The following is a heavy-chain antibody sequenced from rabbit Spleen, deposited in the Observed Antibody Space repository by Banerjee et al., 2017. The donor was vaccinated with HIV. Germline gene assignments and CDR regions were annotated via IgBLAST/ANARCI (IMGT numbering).Heavy chain of an antibody. D-gene: IGHD1-1*01. CDR2: IDAGSSGST. Sequence: QSLEESGGDLVKPGASLTLTCTASGFSFSSSYWICWVRQAPGKGLEWIACIDAGSSGSTYYASWAKGRFTISKTSSTTVTLQMTSLTAADTATYFCARDGSSSFSSYGMDLWDPGTLVTVS. J-gene: IGHJ6*01. CDR1: GFSFSSSYW. V-gene: IGHV1S40*01. CDR3: ARDGSSSFSSYGMDL.